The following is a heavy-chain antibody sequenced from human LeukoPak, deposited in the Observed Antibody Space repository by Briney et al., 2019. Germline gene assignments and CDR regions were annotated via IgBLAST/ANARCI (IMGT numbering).Heavy chain of an antibody. CDR1: GRSMSSSHW. V-gene: IGHV4-4*02. CDR2: IDHSGKT. D-gene: IGHD3-16*02. CDR3: ARRTFGGVIAY. Sequence: PSETLSLTCAVSGRSMSSSHWWSWVRQSPDKGLEWIGEIDHSGKTNYNASLKSRVTVSVDKSKNTFSLKMTSVTAADTAIYYCARRTFGGVIAYWGHGTLVTVSS. J-gene: IGHJ4*01.